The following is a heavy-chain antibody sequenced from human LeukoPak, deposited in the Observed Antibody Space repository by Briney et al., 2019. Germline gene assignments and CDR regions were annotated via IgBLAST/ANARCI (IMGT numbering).Heavy chain of an antibody. Sequence: ASVKVSCKASGYDITNYFMRWVRQAPGQGLEWMGTVHPDGDTTTYAQKFQGRVTMTRDTSTSTVYMDLSSLRSEDTAIYYCARDRITIMLVAPYYHYDGMDVWGQGTTVSVSS. CDR1: GYDITNYF. CDR3: ARDRITIMLVAPYYHYDGMDV. D-gene: IGHD3-22*01. CDR2: VHPDGDTT. J-gene: IGHJ6*02. V-gene: IGHV1-46*01.